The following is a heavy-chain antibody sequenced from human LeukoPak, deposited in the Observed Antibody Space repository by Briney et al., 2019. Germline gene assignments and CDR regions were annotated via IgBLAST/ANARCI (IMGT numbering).Heavy chain of an antibody. V-gene: IGHV1-69*05. Sequence: GASVKVSCKASGGTFSNYAISWVRQAPGQGLEWMGGIIPLFGTANYAQRFQGRVTITTDESTSTAYMELSSLRSEDTAVYYCAAYSSSSFVDYWGQGTLVTVSS. CDR2: IIPLFGTA. J-gene: IGHJ4*02. CDR3: AAYSSSSFVDY. D-gene: IGHD6-6*01. CDR1: GGTFSNYA.